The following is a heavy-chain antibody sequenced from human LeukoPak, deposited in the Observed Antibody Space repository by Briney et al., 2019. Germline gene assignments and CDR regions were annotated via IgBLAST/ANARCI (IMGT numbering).Heavy chain of an antibody. V-gene: IGHV1-69*04. J-gene: IGHJ5*02. Sequence: ASVKVSCKASGGTFSSYAISWVRQAPGQGLEWMGRIIPILGIANYAQKFQCRVTITADKSTSTAYMELSSLRSEDTAVYYCARDSVSSGYYLGWFDPWGQGTLVTVSS. CDR2: IIPILGIA. CDR3: ARDSVSSGYYLGWFDP. D-gene: IGHD3-22*01. CDR1: GGTFSSYA.